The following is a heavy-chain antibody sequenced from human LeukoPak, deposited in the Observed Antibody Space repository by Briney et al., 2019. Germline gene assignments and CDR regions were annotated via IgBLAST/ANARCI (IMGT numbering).Heavy chain of an antibody. J-gene: IGHJ3*02. CDR2: ISSSSSTI. D-gene: IGHD2-15*01. Sequence: PGGSLRLSCAASGFTFSSYSMNWVRQAPGKGLEWVSYISSSSSTIYYADSVKGRFTISRDNAKNSLYLQMNSLRAEDTAVYYCARLILGALGYCSGGSCFDAFDIWGQGTMVTVSS. CDR1: GFTFSSYS. V-gene: IGHV3-48*04. CDR3: ARLILGALGYCSGGSCFDAFDI.